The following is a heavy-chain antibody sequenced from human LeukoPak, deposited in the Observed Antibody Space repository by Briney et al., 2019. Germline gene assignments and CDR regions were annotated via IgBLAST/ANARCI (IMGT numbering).Heavy chain of an antibody. D-gene: IGHD5-24*01. CDR3: ARDGEGQNWFDP. Sequence: ASVKVSCKASGYTFTSYDINWVRQATGQGLEWMGWMNPNSGNTGYAQKFQGRVTITRNTSISTAYMELSSLRSEATAVYYCARDGEGQNWFDPWGQGTLVTVSS. CDR1: GYTFTSYD. J-gene: IGHJ5*02. V-gene: IGHV1-8*03. CDR2: MNPNSGNT.